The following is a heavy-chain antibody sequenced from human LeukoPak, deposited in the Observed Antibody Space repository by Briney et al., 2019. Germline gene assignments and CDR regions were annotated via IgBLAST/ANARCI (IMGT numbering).Heavy chain of an antibody. D-gene: IGHD3-10*01. CDR2: ISGSGGST. V-gene: IGHV3-23*01. CDR1: GFTFSSYA. J-gene: IGHJ6*02. Sequence: GGSLRLSCAASGFTFSSYAMSWVRQAPGKGLEWVSAISGSGGSTYYADSVKGRFTISRDNSKNTLYLQMNSLRAEDTAVYYCAKVGGYGSGRGYYYGMDVWGQGTTVTVS. CDR3: AKVGGYGSGRGYYYGMDV.